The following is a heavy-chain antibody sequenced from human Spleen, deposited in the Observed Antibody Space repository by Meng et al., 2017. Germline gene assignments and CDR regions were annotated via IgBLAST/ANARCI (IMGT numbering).Heavy chain of an antibody. V-gene: IGHV3-23*01. Sequence: GESLKISCAASGFPFSTYAMSWVRQTPGKGLEWLSGVSASGRSTVYADSVKGRFTISRDNSKNTLYLQMNSLRAEDTAVYYCAKLSGDRFDYWGQGTLVTVSS. D-gene: IGHD7-27*01. CDR1: GFPFSTYA. CDR3: AKLSGDRFDY. J-gene: IGHJ4*02. CDR2: VSASGRST.